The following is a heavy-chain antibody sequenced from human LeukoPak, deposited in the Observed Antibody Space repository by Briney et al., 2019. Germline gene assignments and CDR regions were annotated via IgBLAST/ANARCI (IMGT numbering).Heavy chain of an antibody. CDR3: AKGRDDIVATMVA. CDR1: GFTFSNYA. J-gene: IGHJ5*02. Sequence: GGSLRLSCAASGFTFSNYATNWVRQAPGKGLEWVSGISGSGASTYYAASVKGRFTISRDNAKNTLYLQMSSLRAEDTAVYYCAKGRDDIVATMVAWGQGTLGRVSS. CDR2: ISGSGAST. V-gene: IGHV3-23*01. D-gene: IGHD5-12*01.